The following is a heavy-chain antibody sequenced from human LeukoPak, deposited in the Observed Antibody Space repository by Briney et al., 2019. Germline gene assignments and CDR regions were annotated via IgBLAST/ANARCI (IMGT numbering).Heavy chain of an antibody. CDR2: IYYSGST. Sequence: PSETLSLTCSVSGGSISSYYWSWIRQPPGKGLEWIGYIYYSGSTNYNPSLKSRVTISVDTSKNQFSLRLSSVTAADTAVYYCARVTGYIVEDYFDYGGQGTLVTVSS. J-gene: IGHJ4*02. D-gene: IGHD3-22*01. CDR3: ARVTGYIVEDYFDY. V-gene: IGHV4-59*01. CDR1: GGSISSYY.